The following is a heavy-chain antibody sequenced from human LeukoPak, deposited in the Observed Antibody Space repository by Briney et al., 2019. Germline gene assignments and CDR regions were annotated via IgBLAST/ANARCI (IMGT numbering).Heavy chain of an antibody. CDR1: GGSISSGGYY. J-gene: IGHJ5*02. Sequence: SETLSLTCAVSGGSISSGGYYWSWIRQHPGTGLEWIGYIYYSGSTYYNPSLKSRVTISVDTSKNQFSLKLSSVTAADTAVYYCARAELGLWGFDPWGQGTLATVSS. CDR3: ARAELGLWGFDP. CDR2: IYYSGST. D-gene: IGHD1-26*01. V-gene: IGHV4-31*11.